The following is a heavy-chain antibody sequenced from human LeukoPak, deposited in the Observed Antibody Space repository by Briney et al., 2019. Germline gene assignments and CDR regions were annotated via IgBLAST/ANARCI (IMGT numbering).Heavy chain of an antibody. Sequence: SETLSLTCAVYGGSFSGYYWSWIRQPPGKGLEWIGEVNHSGSTNYNPSLKSRVTISVDTSKNQFSLKLSSVTAADTAVYYCARDRPFDYWGQGTLVTVSS. V-gene: IGHV4-34*01. CDR1: GGSFSGYY. D-gene: IGHD6-6*01. CDR3: ARDRPFDY. J-gene: IGHJ4*02. CDR2: VNHSGST.